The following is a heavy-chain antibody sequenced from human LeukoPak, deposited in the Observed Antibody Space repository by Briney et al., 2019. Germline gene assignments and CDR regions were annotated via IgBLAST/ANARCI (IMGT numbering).Heavy chain of an antibody. CDR1: GYSFTSYW. CDR3: ARSTLKPIVVVPAALDY. V-gene: IGHV5-51*01. J-gene: IGHJ4*02. D-gene: IGHD2-2*01. Sequence: GESLKISCKGSGYSFTSYWIGWVRQMPGKGLEWMGIIYPGDSDTRYSPSFQGQVTISADKSISTAYLQWSSLKASDTAMYYCARSTLKPIVVVPAALDYWGQGTLVTVSS. CDR2: IYPGDSDT.